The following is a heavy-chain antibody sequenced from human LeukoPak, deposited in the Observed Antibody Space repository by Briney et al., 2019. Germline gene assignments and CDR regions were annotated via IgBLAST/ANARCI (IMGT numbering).Heavy chain of an antibody. CDR2: INPNSGGT. CDR3: ARPKYSSGVWSYDY. CDR1: GYTFTGYY. Sequence: ASVTVSCKASGYTFTGYYMHWVRQAPGQGLEWMGWINPNSGGTNYAQKFQGRVTMTRDTSISTAYMELNRLRSDDTAVYYCARPKYSSGVWSYDYWGQGTLVTVSS. D-gene: IGHD6-19*01. V-gene: IGHV1-2*02. J-gene: IGHJ4*02.